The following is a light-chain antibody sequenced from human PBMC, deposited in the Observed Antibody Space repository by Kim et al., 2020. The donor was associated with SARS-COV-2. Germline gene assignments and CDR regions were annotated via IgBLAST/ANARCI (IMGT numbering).Light chain of an antibody. Sequence: QLVLTQSPSASASLGASVKLTCTLSSGHSSYAIAWHQQQPEKGPRYLMKLNSDGSHSKGDGIPDRFSGSSSGAERYLTISSLQSEDEADYYCQAWDSSTAWVFGGGTQLTVL. CDR2: LNSDGSH. CDR3: QAWDSSTAWV. J-gene: IGLJ3*02. V-gene: IGLV4-69*01. CDR1: SGHSSYA.